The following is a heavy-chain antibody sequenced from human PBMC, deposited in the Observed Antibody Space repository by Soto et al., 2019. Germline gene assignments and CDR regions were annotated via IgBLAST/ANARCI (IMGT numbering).Heavy chain of an antibody. V-gene: IGHV3-30-3*01. CDR3: AVEVWGTNIRDFDY. CDR1: GLTFSRYA. Sequence: PGGSLRLSCAASGLTFSRYAMHWVRQAPGKGLEWVAVVSYDGTGKYYADSVKGRFTISRDNSKNTLFLQMNSLRPEDTALYYCAVEVWGTNIRDFDYWGQGTLVTVSS. D-gene: IGHD3-16*01. J-gene: IGHJ4*02. CDR2: VSYDGTGK.